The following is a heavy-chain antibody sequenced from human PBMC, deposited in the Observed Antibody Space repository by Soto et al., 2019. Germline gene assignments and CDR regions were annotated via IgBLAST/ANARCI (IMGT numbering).Heavy chain of an antibody. Sequence: GASVKVSCKASGYTFTGYYVHWVRQAPGQGLEWMGWINPNSGDTYLAQRFQGRVTMNRDTSIGTAYMELRGLTSDDPAEYYCAKGGAIVAAGTRIYLYNAMSVWGQGTTVTVSS. J-gene: IGHJ6*02. V-gene: IGHV1-2*02. D-gene: IGHD1-26*01. CDR1: GYTFTGYY. CDR2: INPNSGDT. CDR3: AKGGAIVAAGTRIYLYNAMSV.